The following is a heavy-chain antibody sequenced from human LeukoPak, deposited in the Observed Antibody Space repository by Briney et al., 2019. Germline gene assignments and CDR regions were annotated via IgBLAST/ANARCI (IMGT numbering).Heavy chain of an antibody. V-gene: IGHV1-18*01. CDR3: ARVNIGGWYSLLGY. CDR1: GYAFTSYG. Sequence: ASVKVSCKASGYAFTSYGISWVRQAPGQGLEWMGWISEYNGNTNYAQKFQGRVTMTTDTSTSTAYMELRSLRSDDTAVYYCARVNIGGWYSLLGYWGQGTLVTVSP. D-gene: IGHD6-19*01. J-gene: IGHJ4*02. CDR2: ISEYNGNT.